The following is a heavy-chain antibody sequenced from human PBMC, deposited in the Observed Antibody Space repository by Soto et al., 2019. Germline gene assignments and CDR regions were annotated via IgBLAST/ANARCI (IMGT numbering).Heavy chain of an antibody. V-gene: IGHV4-34*01. D-gene: IGHD6-13*01. J-gene: IGHJ4*02. CDR3: AREWGSGSWYLGYYFDY. CDR2: INHSGST. Sequence: SEPLSLTCAVYGGSFSGYYWSWIRQPPGKGLEWIGEINHSGSTNYNPSLKSRVTISVDTSKNQFSLKLSSVTAADTAVYYCAREWGSGSWYLGYYFDYWGQGTLVTVSS. CDR1: GGSFSGYY.